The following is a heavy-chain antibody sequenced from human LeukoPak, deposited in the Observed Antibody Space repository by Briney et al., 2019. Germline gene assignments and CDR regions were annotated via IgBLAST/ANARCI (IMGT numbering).Heavy chain of an antibody. V-gene: IGHV1-3*01. J-gene: IGHJ4*02. Sequence: ASVKVSCKASGYTFTSYAMHWVRQAPGQRLEWMGWINAGNGNTKYSQKFQGRVTITRDTSASTACMELRSLRSDDTAVYYCARDSIAVAGQFDYWGQGTLVTVSS. CDR1: GYTFTSYA. CDR3: ARDSIAVAGQFDY. CDR2: INAGNGNT. D-gene: IGHD6-19*01.